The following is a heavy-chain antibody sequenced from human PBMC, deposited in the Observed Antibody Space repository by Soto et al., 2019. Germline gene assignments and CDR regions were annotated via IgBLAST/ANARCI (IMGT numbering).Heavy chain of an antibody. V-gene: IGHV1-69*05. J-gene: IGHJ4*02. D-gene: IGHD3-16*02. CDR2: IIPIFGTT. Sequence: ASVKVSCKASGGTFSSYAISWVRQAPGQGLEWMGGIIPIFGTTNYAQKFQGRLTITSDTSANTVYMELSSLTSEDTAIYFCTRSAISPYGGLIGPFDYWGQGNLVTVSS. CDR1: GGTFSSYA. CDR3: TRSAISPYGGLIGPFDY.